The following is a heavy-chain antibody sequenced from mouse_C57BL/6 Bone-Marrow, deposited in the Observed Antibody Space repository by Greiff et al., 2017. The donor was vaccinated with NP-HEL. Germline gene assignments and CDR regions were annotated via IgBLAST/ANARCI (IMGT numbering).Heavy chain of an antibody. J-gene: IGHJ4*01. CDR2: INPSTGGT. V-gene: IGHV1-42*01. CDR1: GYSFTGYY. CDR3: ARGGGNYVDYAMDY. Sequence: VQLQQSGPELVKPGASVKISCKASGYSFTGYYMNWVKQSPEKSLEWIGEINPSTGGTTYNQKFKAKATLTVDKSSSTAYMQLKSLTSEDSAVYYCARGGGNYVDYAMDYWGQGTSVTVSS. D-gene: IGHD2-1*01.